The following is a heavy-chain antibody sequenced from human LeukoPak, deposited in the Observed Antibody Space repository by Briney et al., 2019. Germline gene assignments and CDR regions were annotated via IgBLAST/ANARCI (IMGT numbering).Heavy chain of an antibody. D-gene: IGHD6-19*01. CDR1: GFTFSNYA. CDR2: ISGSGVTT. V-gene: IGHV3-23*01. CDR3: AKAGGYTTGWSDY. Sequence: PGGSLRLSCETSGFTFSNYAMTWVRQAPGKGLESVSTISGSGVTTQYGGSVKGRFTISRDNSKNTLYLQMNSLRAEDTALYYCAKAGGYTTGWSDYWGQGTLVTVSS. J-gene: IGHJ4*02.